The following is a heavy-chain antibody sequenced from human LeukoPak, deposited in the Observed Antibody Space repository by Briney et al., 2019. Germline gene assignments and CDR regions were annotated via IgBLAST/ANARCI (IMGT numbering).Heavy chain of an antibody. CDR1: GGSISSYY. CDR3: ARGPYSYDSSGCFDY. J-gene: IGHJ4*02. D-gene: IGHD3-22*01. Sequence: SETLSLTCIVSGGSISSYYWSWIRQPPGKGLEWIGYIYYSGSSNYNPSLKSRVTISVDTSKNQFSLKLSSVTAADTAVYYCARGPYSYDSSGCFDYWGQGTLVTVSS. CDR2: IYYSGSS. V-gene: IGHV4-59*08.